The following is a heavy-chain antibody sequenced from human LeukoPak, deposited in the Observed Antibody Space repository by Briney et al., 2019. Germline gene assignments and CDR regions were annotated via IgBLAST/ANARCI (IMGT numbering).Heavy chain of an antibody. Sequence: SETLSLTCTVSGGSISSYYWSWIRQPPGKGLEWIGYIYYSGSTNYTPSLKSRVTISVDTSKNQFSLKLSSVTAADTAVYYCAGHYGSGSFDYWGQGTLVTVSS. CDR1: GGSISSYY. CDR2: IYYSGST. V-gene: IGHV4-59*08. J-gene: IGHJ4*02. D-gene: IGHD3-10*01. CDR3: AGHYGSGSFDY.